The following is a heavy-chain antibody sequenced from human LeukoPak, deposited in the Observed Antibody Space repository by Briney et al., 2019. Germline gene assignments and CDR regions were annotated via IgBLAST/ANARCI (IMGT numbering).Heavy chain of an antibody. V-gene: IGHV1-69*13. D-gene: IGHD5-12*01. CDR1: GFTFTDEY. CDR2: IIPIFGTA. Sequence: GASVKVSCESSGFTFTDEYIHWVRQAPGQGLEWMGGIIPIFGTADYAQKFQGRVTITADESTSTAYMELSSLRSEDTAVYYCARDLTNSGYDYPGDYYGMDVWGQGTTVTVSS. CDR3: ARDLTNSGYDYPGDYYGMDV. J-gene: IGHJ6*02.